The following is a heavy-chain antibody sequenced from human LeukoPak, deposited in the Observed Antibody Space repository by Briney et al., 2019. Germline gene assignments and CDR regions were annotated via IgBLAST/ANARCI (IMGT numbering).Heavy chain of an antibody. V-gene: IGHV4-59*01. D-gene: IGHD3-16*01. CDR1: GGSISSYY. CDR3: ARVGGSFDP. Sequence: PSETLSLTCTVSGGSISSYYWSWIRQPPGKGLEWIGYIYYSGSTNYNPSLKSRVTISVDTSKNQFSLKLSSVTAADTAMYYCARVGGSFDPWGQGTLVTVSS. CDR2: IYYSGST. J-gene: IGHJ5*02.